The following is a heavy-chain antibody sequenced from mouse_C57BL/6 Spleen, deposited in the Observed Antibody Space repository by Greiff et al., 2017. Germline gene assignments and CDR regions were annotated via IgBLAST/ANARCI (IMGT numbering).Heavy chain of an antibody. Sequence: DVMLVESGGGLVQPGGSLKLSCAASGFTFSDYYMYWVRQTPEKRLEWVAYISNGGGSTYYPDTVKGRFTISRDNAKNTLYLQMSRLKSEDTAMYYCARHAEGGFDYWGQGTTLTVSS. J-gene: IGHJ2*01. V-gene: IGHV5-12*01. CDR3: ARHAEGGFDY. CDR1: GFTFSDYY. CDR2: ISNGGGST. D-gene: IGHD6-1*01.